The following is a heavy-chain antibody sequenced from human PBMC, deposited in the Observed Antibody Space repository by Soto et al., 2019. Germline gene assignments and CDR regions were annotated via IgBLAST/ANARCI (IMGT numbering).Heavy chain of an antibody. CDR2: IIPIFGTA. CDR3: ARDPLSEYYYDSSGYYYRWCDP. D-gene: IGHD3-22*01. Sequence: SVKVSCKASGGTFSSYAISWVRQAPGQGLEWMGGIIPIFGTANYAQKFQGRVTITADESTSTAYMELSSLRSEDTAVYYCARDPLSEYYYDSSGYYYRWCDPWGQGTLVTLSS. V-gene: IGHV1-69*13. J-gene: IGHJ5*02. CDR1: GGTFSSYA.